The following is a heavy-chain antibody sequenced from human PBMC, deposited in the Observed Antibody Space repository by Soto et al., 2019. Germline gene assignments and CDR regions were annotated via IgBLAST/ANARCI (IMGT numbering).Heavy chain of an antibody. D-gene: IGHD3-3*01. J-gene: IGHJ6*02. CDR1: GFTFSSYW. V-gene: IGHV3-7*01. Sequence: GGTLRISCAAYGFTFSSYWMSWVRQAPGKGLEWVANIKQDGSEKYYVDSVKGRFTISRDNAKNSLYLQMNSLRAEDTAVYYCARLSHVLLFFEWLLGNEYGMSFWGQGTTVTGS. CDR3: ARLSHVLLFFEWLLGNEYGMSF. CDR2: IKQDGSEK.